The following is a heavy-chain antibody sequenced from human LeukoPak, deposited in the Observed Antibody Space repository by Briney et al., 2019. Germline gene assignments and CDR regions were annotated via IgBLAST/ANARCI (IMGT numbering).Heavy chain of an antibody. CDR1: GFTFSSYG. CDR2: ISYDGSNK. J-gene: IGHJ4*02. CDR3: AKEGLWSSNGLPFDY. D-gene: IGHD6-19*01. Sequence: GGSLRLSCAASGFTFSSYGMHWVRQAPGKGLEWVAVISYDGSNKYYADSVKGRFTISRDNSKNTLYLQMNSLKAEDTAVYHCAKEGLWSSNGLPFDYWGQGTLVTVSS. V-gene: IGHV3-30*18.